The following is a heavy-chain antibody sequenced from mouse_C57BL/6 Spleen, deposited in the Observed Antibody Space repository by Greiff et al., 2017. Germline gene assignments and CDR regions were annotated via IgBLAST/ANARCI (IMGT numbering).Heavy chain of an antibody. CDR2: INPSNGGT. V-gene: IGHV1-53*01. D-gene: IGHD2-3*01. CDR3: ARMTIYDGYYDYAMDY. Sequence: VQLQQPGTELVKPGASVKLSCKASGYTFTSYWMHWVKQRPGQGLEWIGNINPSNGGTNYNEKFKSKATLTVDKSSSTAYMQLSSLTSEDSAVYYCARMTIYDGYYDYAMDYWGQGTSVTVSS. CDR1: GYTFTSYW. J-gene: IGHJ4*01.